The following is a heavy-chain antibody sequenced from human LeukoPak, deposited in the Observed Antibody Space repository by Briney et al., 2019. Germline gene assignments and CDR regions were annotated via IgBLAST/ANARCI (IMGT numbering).Heavy chain of an antibody. D-gene: IGHD3-3*01. CDR2: ISGSGGST. Sequence: GGSLRLSCAASGFNFSSYAMSWVRQAPGKGLEWVSAISGSGGSTYYADSVKGRFTISRDNSKNTLYLQMNSLRAEDTAVYYCAKESIFGATYYYYMDVWGNGTTVTVSS. V-gene: IGHV3-23*01. J-gene: IGHJ6*03. CDR1: GFNFSSYA. CDR3: AKESIFGATYYYYMDV.